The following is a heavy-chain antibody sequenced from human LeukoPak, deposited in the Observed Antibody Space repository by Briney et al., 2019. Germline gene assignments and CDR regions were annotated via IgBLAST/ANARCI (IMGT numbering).Heavy chain of an antibody. V-gene: IGHV1-2*06. Sequence: ASVKVSCKASGYTFTGYYVHWVRQAPGQGLEWMGRINPNSGGTNYAQKFQGRVTMTRDTSISTAYMELSRLRSDATAVYYCATYCSSTSCPNWFDPWGQGTLVTVSS. CDR2: INPNSGGT. J-gene: IGHJ5*02. CDR3: ATYCSSTSCPNWFDP. CDR1: GYTFTGYY. D-gene: IGHD2-2*01.